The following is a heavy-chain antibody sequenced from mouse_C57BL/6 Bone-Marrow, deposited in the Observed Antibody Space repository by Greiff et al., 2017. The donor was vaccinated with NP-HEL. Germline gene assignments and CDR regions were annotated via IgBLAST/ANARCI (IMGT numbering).Heavy chain of an antibody. Sequence: EVQLQQSGTVLARPGASVKMSCKTSGYTFTSYWMHWVKQRPGQGLEWIGAIYPGNSDTSYNQKFKGKAKLTAVTSASTAYMELSSLTNEDSAVYYCTGYYGTRAWFAYWGQGTLVTVSA. D-gene: IGHD2-1*01. CDR1: GYTFTSYW. V-gene: IGHV1-5*01. CDR2: IYPGNSDT. CDR3: TGYYGTRAWFAY. J-gene: IGHJ3*01.